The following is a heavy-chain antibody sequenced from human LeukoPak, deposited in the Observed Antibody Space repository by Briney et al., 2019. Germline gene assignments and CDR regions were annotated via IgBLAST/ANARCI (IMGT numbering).Heavy chain of an antibody. Sequence: GGSLRLSCAASGFTFSSYGMHWVRQAPGKGLEWVANIKQDGSDKAYVDSVKGRFTISRDNAKNSLYLQMNSLRAEDTAVYYSARCVAAIDYWGQGTLVTVSS. CDR2: IKQDGSDK. V-gene: IGHV3-7*05. CDR1: GFTFSSYG. D-gene: IGHD5-18*01. CDR3: ARCVAAIDY. J-gene: IGHJ4*02.